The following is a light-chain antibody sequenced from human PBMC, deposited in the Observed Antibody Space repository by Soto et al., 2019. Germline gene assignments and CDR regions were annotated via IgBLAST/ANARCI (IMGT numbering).Light chain of an antibody. Sequence: IVLPHTHYTLSLSPGERAALSCRASQSVSNNYLAWYQQKPGQAPRLLIYGASNRATGIPDRFSGSGSGTDFTLTISRLEPEDFAVYYWQQYGRSGTFGQGTNVDIK. J-gene: IGKJ1*01. CDR1: QSVSNNY. CDR2: GAS. V-gene: IGKV3-20*01. CDR3: QQYGRSGT.